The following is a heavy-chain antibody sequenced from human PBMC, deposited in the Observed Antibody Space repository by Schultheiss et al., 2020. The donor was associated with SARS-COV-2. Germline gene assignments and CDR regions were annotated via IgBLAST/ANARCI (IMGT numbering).Heavy chain of an antibody. CDR1: GYTFTSYA. Sequence: GESLKISCKASGYTFTSYAMHWVRQAPGQRLEWMGWINAGNGNTKYSQKFQGRVTITRDTSASTAYMELSSLRSEDTAVYYCARDVLAEVCSSTSCQYYYYMDVWGKGTTVTVSS. J-gene: IGHJ6*03. V-gene: IGHV1-3*01. D-gene: IGHD2-2*01. CDR2: INAGNGNT. CDR3: ARDVLAEVCSSTSCQYYYYMDV.